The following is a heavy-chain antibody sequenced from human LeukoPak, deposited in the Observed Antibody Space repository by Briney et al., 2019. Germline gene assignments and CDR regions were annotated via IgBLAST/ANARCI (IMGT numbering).Heavy chain of an antibody. D-gene: IGHD3-10*01. CDR3: AKDGAQFYYGSQRAHPRSPYYYMDV. CDR1: GGTFSSYA. Sequence: SVKVSCKASGGTFSSYAISWVRQAPGQGLEWMGGIIPIFGTTNYAQKFQGRVTITADKSTSTAYMELSSLRSEDTAVYYCAKDGAQFYYGSQRAHPRSPYYYMDVWGKGTTVTVSS. CDR2: IIPIFGTT. V-gene: IGHV1-69*06. J-gene: IGHJ6*03.